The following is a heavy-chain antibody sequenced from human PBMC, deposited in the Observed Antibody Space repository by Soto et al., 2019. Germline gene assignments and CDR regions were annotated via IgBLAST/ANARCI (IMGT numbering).Heavy chain of an antibody. V-gene: IGHV4-31*03. CDR2: INYRGST. J-gene: IGHJ4*02. Sequence: QVQLQESGPGLVRPSQTLSLTCTVSGGSINSGDSCWNWIRQHPEKGLEWIGYINYRGSTFYNPTLKSRIIISVDTSKNQFSLSLSSVTAADTAVYYCARDAPGVAPYWGQGTLVTVSS. CDR1: GGSINSGDSC. D-gene: IGHD2-15*01. CDR3: ARDAPGVAPY.